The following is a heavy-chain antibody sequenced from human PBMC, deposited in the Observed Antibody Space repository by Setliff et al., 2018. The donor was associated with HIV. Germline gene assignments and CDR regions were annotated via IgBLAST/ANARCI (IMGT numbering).Heavy chain of an antibody. Sequence: GGSLRLSCAASGFTFDDYGMSWVRQAPGKGLEWVSGINWNGGSTGYADSVRGRFTISRDNAMNSLYLQMNSLRAEDTAVYYCARDNGRYFDRGWFDPWGKGALVTVSS. J-gene: IGHJ5*02. CDR3: ARDNGRYFDRGWFDP. D-gene: IGHD3-9*01. CDR2: INWNGGST. V-gene: IGHV3-20*04. CDR1: GFTFDDYG.